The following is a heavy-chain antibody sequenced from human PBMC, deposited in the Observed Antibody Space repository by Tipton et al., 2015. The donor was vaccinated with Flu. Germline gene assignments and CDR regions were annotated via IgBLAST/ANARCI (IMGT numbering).Heavy chain of an antibody. CDR3: ARFSVRGESDY. D-gene: IGHD3-10*01. CDR1: GGSISSSSYY. V-gene: IGHV4-39*07. CDR2: IYSSGST. J-gene: IGHJ4*02. Sequence: GLVKPSETLSLTCTVSGGSISSSSYYWGWIRQPPGKGLEWIGRIYSSGSTNYNPSLKSRVTMLVDTSKNQFSLKMSSVTAADTAVYYCARFSVRGESDYWGQGTLVTVSS.